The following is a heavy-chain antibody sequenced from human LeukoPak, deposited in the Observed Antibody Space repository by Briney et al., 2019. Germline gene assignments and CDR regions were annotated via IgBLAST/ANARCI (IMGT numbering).Heavy chain of an antibody. J-gene: IGHJ4*02. V-gene: IGHV4-4*02. CDR3: ARAHYVTASPAGGL. D-gene: IGHD3-10*02. CDR2: INQSGST. Sequence: SGTLSLTCAVSGGSISSSNWWSWVRQPPGKGLEWIGEINQSGSTNYNPSLKSRVTISMDTSKNQFSLKLSSVTAADTAVYYCARAHYVTASPAGGLWGQGTLVTVSS. CDR1: GGSISSSNW.